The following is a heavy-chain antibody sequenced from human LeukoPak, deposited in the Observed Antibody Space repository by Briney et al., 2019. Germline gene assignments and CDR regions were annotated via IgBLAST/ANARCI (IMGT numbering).Heavy chain of an antibody. Sequence: GGSLRLSCAASGFTFSSYAMHWVRQAPGKGLEWVAVISYDGSNKYYADSVKGRFTISRDNSKNTLYLQMNSLRAEDTAVYYCAKTSRPYSIPFDYWGQGTLVTVSS. CDR1: GFTFSSYA. CDR3: AKTSRPYSIPFDY. J-gene: IGHJ4*02. CDR2: ISYDGSNK. V-gene: IGHV3-30-3*02. D-gene: IGHD6-13*01.